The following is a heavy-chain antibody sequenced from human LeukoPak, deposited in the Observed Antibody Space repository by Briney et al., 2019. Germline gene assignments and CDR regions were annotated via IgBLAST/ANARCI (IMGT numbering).Heavy chain of an antibody. V-gene: IGHV3-21*01. CDR1: GFTFSSYS. CDR3: AKDIQGAN. D-gene: IGHD5-18*01. CDR2: ISTSSTYI. J-gene: IGHJ4*02. Sequence: PGGSLRLSCAASGFTFSSYSMNWVRQAPGKGLEWVSSISTSSTYIYYADSVKGRFTISRDNAKNSLYLQMNSLRAEDTAVYYCAKDIQGANWGQGTLVTVSS.